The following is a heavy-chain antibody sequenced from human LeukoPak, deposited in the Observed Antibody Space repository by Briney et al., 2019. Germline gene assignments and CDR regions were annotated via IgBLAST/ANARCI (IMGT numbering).Heavy chain of an antibody. J-gene: IGHJ4*02. CDR1: GASISNYY. V-gene: IGHV4-59*01. Sequence: SETLSLTCTVSGASISNYYWTWIRQPPGKGLEWIGYYYYGGSTEYNPSLKSRVTISVDTFKNQFSLKLSSVTAADTAVYYCARGHYYDSSGDYWGQGTLVTVSS. CDR3: ARGHYYDSSGDY. D-gene: IGHD3-22*01. CDR2: YYYGGST.